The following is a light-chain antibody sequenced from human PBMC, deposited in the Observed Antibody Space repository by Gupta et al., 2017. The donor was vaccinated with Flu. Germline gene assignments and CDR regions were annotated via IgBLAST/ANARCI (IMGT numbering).Light chain of an antibody. Sequence: SYELTQPPSVSVSPGQTARITCSGDALPKKYAYWYQQKSGQAPVLIIYEDWKRPSGIPERFSGSSSGTMATLTISGAQVEDEADYYCYSTDTSGNHRVFGGGTNLTVL. CDR3: YSTDTSGNHRV. CDR2: EDW. CDR1: ALPKKY. V-gene: IGLV3-10*01. J-gene: IGLJ3*02.